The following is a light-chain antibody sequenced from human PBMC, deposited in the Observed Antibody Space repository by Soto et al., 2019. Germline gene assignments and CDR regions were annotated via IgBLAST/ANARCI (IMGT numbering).Light chain of an antibody. V-gene: IGLV2-8*01. CDR1: SSDVGGYNF. J-gene: IGLJ1*01. CDR2: EVS. Sequence: QSALTQPPYASGSPGQSVTISCTGTSSDVGGYNFVAWYQQHPGKAPKLMISEVSKRPSGVPDRFSGSKSGNTASLTVSGLQAEDEADYYCSSYAGSNIFVFGTGTKVTVL. CDR3: SSYAGSNIFV.